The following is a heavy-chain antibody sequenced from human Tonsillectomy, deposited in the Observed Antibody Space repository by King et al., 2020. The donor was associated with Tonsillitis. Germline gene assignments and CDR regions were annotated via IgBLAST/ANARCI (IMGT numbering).Heavy chain of an antibody. CDR2: IYYSGST. D-gene: IGHD3-16*01. Sequence: QVQLQESGPGLVKPSETLSLTCTVSGGSISSYYWSWIRQPPGKGLEWIGYIYYSGSTSYNPSLKSRVTISVNTSKNQFSPKLSSVTAADTAVYYCARGGNYGLWYFELWGRGTLVTVSS. CDR1: GGSISSYY. V-gene: IGHV4-59*01. CDR3: ARGGNYGLWYFEL. J-gene: IGHJ2*01.